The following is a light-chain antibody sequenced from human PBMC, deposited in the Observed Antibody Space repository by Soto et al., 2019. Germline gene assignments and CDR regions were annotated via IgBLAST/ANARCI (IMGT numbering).Light chain of an antibody. CDR1: SSNIGSHT. CDR3: AAWDDSLNGRV. J-gene: IGLJ2*01. V-gene: IGLV1-44*01. Sequence: QAVVTQPPSASGTPGQRVTISCSGSSSNIGSHTVNWYQQLPGTAPKLLISNNNQRPSGVPDRFFGSKSGTSASLAVSGLQSEDEADYYCAAWDDSLNGRVFGGGTKLTVL. CDR2: NNN.